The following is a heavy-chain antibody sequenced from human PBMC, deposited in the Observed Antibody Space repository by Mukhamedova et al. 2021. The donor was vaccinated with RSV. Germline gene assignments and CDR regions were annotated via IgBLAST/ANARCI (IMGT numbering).Heavy chain of an antibody. Sequence: GLEWIGSIYHSGSTYYNPSLKSRVTISVDTSKNQFSLKLSSVTAADTAVYYCARFGRKWELPDYYFDYWCQGTLVTVSS. V-gene: IGHV4-38-2*01. D-gene: IGHD1-26*01. J-gene: IGHJ4*02. CDR2: IYHSGST. CDR3: ARFGRKWELPDYYFDY.